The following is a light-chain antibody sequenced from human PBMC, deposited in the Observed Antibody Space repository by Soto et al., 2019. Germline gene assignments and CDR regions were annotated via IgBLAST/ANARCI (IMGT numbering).Light chain of an antibody. V-gene: IGKV1-27*01. CDR3: QKYNSAPTWT. Sequence: DIQMTQSPSSLSASVGDRVTITCRASQGISNYLAWYQQKPGKVPKLLIYAASTLQSGVPSRFSGSGSGTDFTLNLRSLQPEDFATYYCQKYNSAPTWTFGQGTKVEIK. CDR2: AAS. J-gene: IGKJ1*01. CDR1: QGISNY.